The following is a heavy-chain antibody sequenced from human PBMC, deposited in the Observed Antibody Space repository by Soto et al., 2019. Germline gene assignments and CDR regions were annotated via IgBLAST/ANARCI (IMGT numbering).Heavy chain of an antibody. D-gene: IGHD3-22*01. J-gene: IGHJ3*02. CDR2: INPSGGST. V-gene: IGHV1-46*01. CDR3: AKDSPMIVVADAFDI. Sequence: ASVKVSCKASGYTFTGYYMHWVRQAPGQGLEWMGIINPSGGSTSYAQKFQGRVTMTRDTSTSTVYMELSSLRSEDTAVYYCAKDSPMIVVADAFDIWGQGTMVTVSS. CDR1: GYTFTGYY.